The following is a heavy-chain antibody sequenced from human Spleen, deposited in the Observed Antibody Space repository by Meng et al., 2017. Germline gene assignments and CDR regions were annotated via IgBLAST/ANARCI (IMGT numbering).Heavy chain of an antibody. D-gene: IGHD5-18*01. CDR2: INGVFGTR. CDR3: ARQGYSYGRVYFDY. V-gene: IGHV1-69*01. Sequence: QVQVVWSGAGVMKPGSSVRVSCKATGGIFSKGVIGWVRQAPGQGLEWLGGINGVFGTRQIAQKFQDRVTITTDESTTTVYLELSSLRSEDTAVYYCARQGYSYGRVYFDYWGQGTLVTVSS. J-gene: IGHJ4*02. CDR1: GGIFSKGV.